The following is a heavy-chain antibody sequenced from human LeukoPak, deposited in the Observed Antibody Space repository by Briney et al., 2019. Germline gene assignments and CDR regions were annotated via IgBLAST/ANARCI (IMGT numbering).Heavy chain of an antibody. Sequence: GASVKVSCKASGYTFTSYDINWVRQATGQGLEWMGWMNPNSGNTGYAQKFQGRVTITRNTSISTAYMELSSLRSEDTAVYYCARGRYSGGWYPRSQRLTGQVDYWGQGTLVTVSS. V-gene: IGHV1-8*03. CDR1: GYTFTSYD. CDR2: MNPNSGNT. D-gene: IGHD6-19*01. CDR3: ARGRYSGGWYPRSQRLTGQVDY. J-gene: IGHJ4*02.